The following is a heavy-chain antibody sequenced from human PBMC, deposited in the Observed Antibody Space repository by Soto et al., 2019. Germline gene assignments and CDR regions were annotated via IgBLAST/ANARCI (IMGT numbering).Heavy chain of an antibody. D-gene: IGHD3-16*01. J-gene: IGHJ4*02. Sequence: GGSLRLSCAASGFTFSSYWMHWVRQAPGKGLVWVSRINSDGSTTNYADSVKGRFTISRDNTKNTLYLKMNSLRAEDTAVYYCARPQGGTTYYFDYWGQGTPVTVS. V-gene: IGHV3-74*01. CDR1: GFTFSSYW. CDR3: ARPQGGTTYYFDY. CDR2: INSDGSTT.